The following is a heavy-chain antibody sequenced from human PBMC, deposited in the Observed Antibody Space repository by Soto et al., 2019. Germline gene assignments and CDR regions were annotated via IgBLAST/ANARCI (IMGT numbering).Heavy chain of an antibody. CDR2: IYYSGST. J-gene: IGHJ1*01. CDR1: GGSISSGAYY. V-gene: IGHV4-31*03. CDR3: AIYDSSGSRGFQH. D-gene: IGHD3-22*01. Sequence: QVQLQESGPGLVKPSQTLSLTCTVSGGSISSGAYYWSWIRQHPGKGLEWIGYIYYSGSTYYNPSXXXRXXISVDTSKNQFSLKLSSVTAAATAVYYCAIYDSSGSRGFQHWGQGTLVTVSS.